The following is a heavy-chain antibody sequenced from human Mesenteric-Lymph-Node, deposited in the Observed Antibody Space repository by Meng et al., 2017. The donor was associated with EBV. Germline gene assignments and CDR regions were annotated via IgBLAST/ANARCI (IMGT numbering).Heavy chain of an antibody. D-gene: IGHD3-22*01. CDR3: ARESYYDSRGPWFDP. CDR2: IYQSGST. Sequence: GQLPESGPGLAKTSGTLSLTCAVSGDSMSSSNGWSWVRQPTGKGLEWIGEIYQSGSTNYNPSLKSRVTISVDKSKNHFSLKLSYVTAADTAVYYCARESYYDSRGPWFDPWGQGTLVTVSS. V-gene: IGHV4-4*02. CDR1: GDSMSSSNG. J-gene: IGHJ5*02.